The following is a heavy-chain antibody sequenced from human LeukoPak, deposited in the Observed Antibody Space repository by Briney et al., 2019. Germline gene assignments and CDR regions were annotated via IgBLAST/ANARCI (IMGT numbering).Heavy chain of an antibody. CDR3: ARDFWSGYYGY. V-gene: IGHV3-9*01. J-gene: IGHJ4*02. CDR2: ITWNSAPI. Sequence: GGSLRLSCAASGFSFDDYAMHWVRQVPGKGLEWVSGITWNSAPIGYADSVKGRFTISRDNSKNTLYLQMNSLRAEDTAVYYCARDFWSGYYGYWGQGTLVTVSS. CDR1: GFSFDDYA. D-gene: IGHD3-3*01.